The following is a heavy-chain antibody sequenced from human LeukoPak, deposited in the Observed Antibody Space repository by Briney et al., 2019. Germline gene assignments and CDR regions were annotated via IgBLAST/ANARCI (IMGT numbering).Heavy chain of an antibody. CDR1: GFTFSRYW. CDR2: IRSDGSST. V-gene: IGHV3-74*01. J-gene: IGHJ6*02. CDR3: ARDNNYAADV. Sequence: GGSLRLSCAASGFTFSRYWMRWVRQAPGKGPVWVSRIRSDGSSTDYADSVKGRFTISRDTSKNTVFLQVSSLSAEDTAVYYCARDNNYAADVWGQGTTVTVSS.